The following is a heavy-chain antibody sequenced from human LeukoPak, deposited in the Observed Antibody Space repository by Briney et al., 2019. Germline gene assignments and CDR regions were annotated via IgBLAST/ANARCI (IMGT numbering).Heavy chain of an antibody. CDR3: ARHSGDYGGYYFDY. D-gene: IGHD4-23*01. CDR2: IHYSGST. J-gene: IGHJ4*02. Sequence: SETLSLTCTVSGGSISSYYWSWIRQPPGKGLEWIGYIHYSGSTSYNPSLKSRVTISVDTSKNQFSLKLSSVTAADTAVYYCARHSGDYGGYYFDYWGQGTLVTVSS. CDR1: GGSISSYY. V-gene: IGHV4-59*08.